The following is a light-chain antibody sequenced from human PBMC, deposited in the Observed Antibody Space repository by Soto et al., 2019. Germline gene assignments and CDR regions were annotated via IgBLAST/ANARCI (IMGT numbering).Light chain of an antibody. CDR2: EVV. J-gene: IGLJ1*01. CDR1: KHDVGVYEL. V-gene: IGLV2-8*01. CDR3: KSYAGSNTYV. Sequence: QSALTQPPSATGSPGQSVTISCTGTKHDVGVYELVYWYQHHPGKAPRLIIYEVVQRPSGVPDRFSDSKSGNTASLTVSGLQAADEADYFCKSYAGSNTYVFGIGTKLTVL.